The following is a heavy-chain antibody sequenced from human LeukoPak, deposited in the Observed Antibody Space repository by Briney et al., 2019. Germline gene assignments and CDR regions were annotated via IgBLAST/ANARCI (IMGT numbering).Heavy chain of an antibody. J-gene: IGHJ4*02. V-gene: IGHV4-39*07. D-gene: IGHD4-17*01. CDR2: IYYSGST. CDR1: GGSISSSSYY. Sequence: QTSETLSLTCTVSGGSISSSSYYWGWIRPPPGKGLEWSVSIYYSGSTYYNPSLKSRVTISVDTSKNQFSLKLSSVTAADTAVYYCARAKSYGDLSWVYWGQGTLVTVSS. CDR3: ARAKSYGDLSWVY.